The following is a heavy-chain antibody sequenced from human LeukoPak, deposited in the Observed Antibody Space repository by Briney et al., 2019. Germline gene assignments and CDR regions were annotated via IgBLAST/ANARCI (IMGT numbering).Heavy chain of an antibody. J-gene: IGHJ4*02. Sequence: PGGSLRLSCTTSGFIFSNYGMHWVRQAPGKGLEWVSAISGSGGSTYYADSVKGRFTISRDNSKNTLYLQMNSLRAEDTAVYYCAKDHSSGSFAFFDYWGQGTLVTVSS. CDR2: ISGSGGST. CDR1: GFIFSNYG. D-gene: IGHD6-19*01. CDR3: AKDHSSGSFAFFDY. V-gene: IGHV3-23*01.